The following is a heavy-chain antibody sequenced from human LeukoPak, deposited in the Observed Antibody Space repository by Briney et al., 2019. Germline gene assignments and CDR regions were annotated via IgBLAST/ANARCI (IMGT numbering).Heavy chain of an antibody. V-gene: IGHV4-39*01. D-gene: IGHD2/OR15-2a*01. CDR2: IYYSGST. J-gene: IGHJ6*03. Sequence: KPGGSLRLSCAASGFTFSNYWMSWIRQPPGKGLEWIGSIYYSGSTYYNPSLKSRVTISVDTSKNQFSLKLSSVTAADTAVYYCASEYEYYYMDVWGKGTTVTISS. CDR3: ASEYEYYYMDV. CDR1: GFTFSNYW.